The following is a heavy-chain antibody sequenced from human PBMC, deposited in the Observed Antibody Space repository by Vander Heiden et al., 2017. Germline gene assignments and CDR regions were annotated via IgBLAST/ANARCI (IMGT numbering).Heavy chain of an antibody. J-gene: IGHJ4*02. V-gene: IGHV3-33*01. CDR1: GFPFSSYG. CDR3: ARVGRSSEGGGFDY. Sequence: QVQLVESGGGVVQPGRSLRLPCAASGFPFSSYGMHWVRQAPGKGLEWVAVIWYDGSNTYYADSVKGRFTISRDNSKNTVYVQMSSLRAEDTAVYYCARVGRSSEGGGFDYWGQGTLVTVSS. CDR2: IWYDGSNT. D-gene: IGHD6-6*01.